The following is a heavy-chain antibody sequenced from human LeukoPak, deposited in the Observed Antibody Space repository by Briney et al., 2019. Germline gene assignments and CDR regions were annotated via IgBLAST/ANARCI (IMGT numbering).Heavy chain of an antibody. D-gene: IGHD1-1*01. J-gene: IGHJ5*02. V-gene: IGHV3-30*02. CDR2: IRYDGSTK. CDR1: GFTFSSYG. Sequence: PGGSLRLSCAASGFTFSSYGLHWVRQAPGKGLEWVAFIRYDGSTKYYADSVKGRFTISRDNSKNTLYLQMNSLRAEDTAVYYCAKDRYGWFDPWGQGTLVTVSS. CDR3: AKDRYGWFDP.